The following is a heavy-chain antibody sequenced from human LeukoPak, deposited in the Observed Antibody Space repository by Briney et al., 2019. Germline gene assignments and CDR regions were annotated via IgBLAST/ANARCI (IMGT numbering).Heavy chain of an antibody. J-gene: IGHJ5*02. CDR2: ISYDGSNK. D-gene: IGHD2-2*01. Sequence: VGSLRLSCAASGFTFSNYGMHWVRQAPGKGLEWVAVISYDGSNKYYADSVKGRFTISRDNSKNTLYLQMNSLRAEDTAVYYCAKEEVPAVMGYKWLDPWGQGTLVTVSS. CDR3: AKEEVPAVMGYKWLDP. CDR1: GFTFSNYG. V-gene: IGHV3-30*18.